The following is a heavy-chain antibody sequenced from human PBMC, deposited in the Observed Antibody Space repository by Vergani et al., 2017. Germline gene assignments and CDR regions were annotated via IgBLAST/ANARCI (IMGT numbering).Heavy chain of an antibody. Sequence: EVQLLESGGDLVQPGGSLRLSCAASGFTFNHYAMNWVRQAPGKGLEWVSGISGSGGSTYYAGSVKGRFTISRDSSKNTLYLQMNSLSAGDTAVYYCAKANPRNSGYDCLYYYHAMDVGGQGTTVTVSS. D-gene: IGHD5-12*01. CDR2: ISGSGGST. CDR1: GFTFNHYA. V-gene: IGHV3-23*01. J-gene: IGHJ6*02. CDR3: AKANPRNSGYDCLYYYHAMDV.